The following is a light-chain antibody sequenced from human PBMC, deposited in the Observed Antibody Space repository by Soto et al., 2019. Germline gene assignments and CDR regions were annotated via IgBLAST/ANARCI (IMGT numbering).Light chain of an antibody. J-gene: IGLJ2*01. CDR1: SSDVGGYNY. V-gene: IGLV2-14*03. CDR2: DVT. CDR3: SSYTSSNTVL. Sequence: QSVLTQPASVSGSPGQSITISCTGTSSDVGGYNYVSWYQHHPGKAPKLMIYDVTDRPSGISFRFSGSKSGNTASLTISRIKAEDEADYYCSSYTSSNTVLFGAGTKLTVL.